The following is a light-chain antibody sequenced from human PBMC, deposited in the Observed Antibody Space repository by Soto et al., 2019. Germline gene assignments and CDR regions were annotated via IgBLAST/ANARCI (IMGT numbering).Light chain of an antibody. J-gene: IGKJ2*01. CDR2: KES. CDR1: QSISSW. Sequence: DIRMTQSPSTLSASVGDRVTITCRASQSISSWLAWYQQKPGKAPKLLNYKESSLESGVPSRFSASGSGTEFTLTISTLQPDDFATYYCQQYNSYPYTFGQGTKLEIK. V-gene: IGKV1-5*03. CDR3: QQYNSYPYT.